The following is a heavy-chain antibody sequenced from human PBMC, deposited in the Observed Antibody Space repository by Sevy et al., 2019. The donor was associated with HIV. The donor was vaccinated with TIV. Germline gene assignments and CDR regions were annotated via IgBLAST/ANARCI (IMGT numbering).Heavy chain of an antibody. V-gene: IGHV3-11*01. CDR1: GFTFSDYY. D-gene: IGHD4-17*01. CDR3: ARDHVKDGDLGDYYYFAMDV. Sequence: GGSLRLSCVASGFTFSDYYMSWIRQAPGKGLEWVSYISGSDGAIYYADSVKGRFTISRDNTKNSLYLQMTSLTVEDTAVYYCARDHVKDGDLGDYYYFAMDVWGQGTTVTVSS. J-gene: IGHJ6*02. CDR2: ISGSDGAI.